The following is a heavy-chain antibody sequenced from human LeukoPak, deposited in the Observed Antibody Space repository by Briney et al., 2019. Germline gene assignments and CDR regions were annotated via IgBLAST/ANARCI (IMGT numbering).Heavy chain of an antibody. J-gene: IGHJ3*02. CDR3: ARAQSISFHAFDI. CDR1: GGSISSGGYS. D-gene: IGHD6-6*01. V-gene: IGHV4-30-2*01. CDR2: IYHSGST. Sequence: SETLSLTCAVSGGSISSGGYSWSWIRQPPGKGLEWIGYIYHSGSTYYNPSLKSRVTISVDRSKNQFSLKLSSVTAADTAVYYCARAQSISFHAFDIWGQGTMVTVSS.